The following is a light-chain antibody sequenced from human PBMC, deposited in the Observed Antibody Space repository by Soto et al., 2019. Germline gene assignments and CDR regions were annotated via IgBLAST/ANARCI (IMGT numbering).Light chain of an antibody. Sequence: QSALTQPASVSGSPGQSITISCTGTSSDVGGYDYVSWYQQHPGKAPKLMIYEVSNRPSGVSNRFSGSKSGNTASLTISGLLAEDEADYYCSSYTTSNTIFGGGTQLTVL. CDR3: SSYTTSNTI. CDR2: EVS. J-gene: IGLJ2*01. V-gene: IGLV2-14*01. CDR1: SSDVGGYDY.